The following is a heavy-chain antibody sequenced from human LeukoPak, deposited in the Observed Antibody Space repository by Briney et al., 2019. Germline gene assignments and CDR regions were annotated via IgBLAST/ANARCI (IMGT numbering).Heavy chain of an antibody. D-gene: IGHD6-19*01. CDR1: GFTFSSYG. CDR2: ISYDGNNK. Sequence: PGGTLRLSCAASGFTFSSYGMHGVRHAPGKGRERVAVISYDGNNKYYADSAKGRFTISRDNSKNTLYLQMNSLRAEDTAVYYCAKDNSSGWYVDGVDYWGQGTLVTVSS. CDR3: AKDNSSGWYVDGVDY. V-gene: IGHV3-30*18. J-gene: IGHJ4*02.